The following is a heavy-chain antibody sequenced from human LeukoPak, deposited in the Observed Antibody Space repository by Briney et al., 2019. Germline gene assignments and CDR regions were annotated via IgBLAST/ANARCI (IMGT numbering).Heavy chain of an antibody. V-gene: IGHV3-23*01. Sequence: PEGSLRLSCAASGFTFSSYAMSWVRQAPGKGLEWVSAISGSGGSTYYADSVKGRFTISRDNSKNTLYLQMNSLRAEDTAVYYCAKDSYYYDSSSGVDYWGQGTLVTVSS. D-gene: IGHD3-22*01. CDR2: ISGSGGST. CDR3: AKDSYYYDSSSGVDY. CDR1: GFTFSSYA. J-gene: IGHJ4*02.